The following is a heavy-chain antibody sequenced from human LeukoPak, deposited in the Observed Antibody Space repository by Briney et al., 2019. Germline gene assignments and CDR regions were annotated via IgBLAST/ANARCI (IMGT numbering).Heavy chain of an antibody. CDR3: ARDQSSSWYFKYYFDY. CDR1: GYTFTSYA. D-gene: IGHD6-13*01. Sequence: GASVKVSCKASGYTFTSYAMHWVRQAPGQRLEWRGWINAGNGNTKYSQKFQGRVTITRDTSASTAYMELSSLRSEDTAVYYCARDQSSSWYFKYYFDYWGQGTLVTVSS. J-gene: IGHJ4*02. V-gene: IGHV1-3*01. CDR2: INAGNGNT.